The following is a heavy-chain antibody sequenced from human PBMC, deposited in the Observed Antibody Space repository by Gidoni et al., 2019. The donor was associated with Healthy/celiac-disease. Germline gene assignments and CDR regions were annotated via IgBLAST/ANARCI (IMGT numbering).Heavy chain of an antibody. CDR3: AAGGYCSSTSCYTWGRIDY. CDR1: GFTFSSYA. V-gene: IGHV3-23*01. D-gene: IGHD2-2*02. J-gene: IGHJ4*02. CDR2: ISGSGGST. Sequence: EVQLLESGGGLVQPGGSLRLSCAASGFTFSSYAMRWVRQAPGKGLEWVSAISGSGGSTYYADSVKGRFTISRDNSKNTLYLQMNSLRAEDTAVYYCAAGGYCSSTSCYTWGRIDYWGQGTLVTVSS.